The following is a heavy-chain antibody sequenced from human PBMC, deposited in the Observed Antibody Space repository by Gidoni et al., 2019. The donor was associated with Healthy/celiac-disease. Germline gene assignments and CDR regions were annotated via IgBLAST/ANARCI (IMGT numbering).Heavy chain of an antibody. CDR2: FRSKAYGGTT. CDR1: GFTFGDYA. J-gene: IGHJ4*02. Sequence: EAQLVESGGGLVKPGRSLRLSCTSSGFTFGDYAMSWFRQAPGKGLEWVGFFRSKAYGGTTEDAASVKGRFTISRDDSKSIAYLQMNSLKTEDTAVYYCTRDRRYYFDYWGQGTLVTVSS. CDR3: TRDRRYYFDY. V-gene: IGHV3-49*05.